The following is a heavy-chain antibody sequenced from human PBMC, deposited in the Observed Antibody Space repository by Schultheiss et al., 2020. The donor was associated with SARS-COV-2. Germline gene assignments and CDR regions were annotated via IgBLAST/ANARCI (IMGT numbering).Heavy chain of an antibody. CDR2: INPNSGGT. Sequence: ASVKVSCKASGYTFTGYYMHWVRQAPGQGLEWMGWINPNSGGTNYAQKFQGRVTMTRDTSISTAYMELSRLRSDDTAVYYCARDRGAGEYDFWSGYYWDGYFDYWGQGTLVTVSS. CDR3: ARDRGAGEYDFWSGYYWDGYFDY. V-gene: IGHV1-2*02. J-gene: IGHJ4*02. CDR1: GYTFTGYY. D-gene: IGHD3-3*01.